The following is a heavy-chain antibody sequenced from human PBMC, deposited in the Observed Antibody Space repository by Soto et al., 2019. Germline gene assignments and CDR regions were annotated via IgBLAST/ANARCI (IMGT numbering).Heavy chain of an antibody. CDR1: GYTFTSYG. V-gene: IGHV1-18*01. D-gene: IGHD3-3*01. CDR2: ISAYNGNT. J-gene: IGHJ3*02. Sequence: ASVKVSCKASGYTFTSYGISWVRQAPGQGLEWMGWISAYNGNTNYAQKLQGRVTMTADESTSTAYMELSSLRSEDTAVYYCARGSLRFLEWSQRDAFDIWGQGTMVTVSS. CDR3: ARGSLRFLEWSQRDAFDI.